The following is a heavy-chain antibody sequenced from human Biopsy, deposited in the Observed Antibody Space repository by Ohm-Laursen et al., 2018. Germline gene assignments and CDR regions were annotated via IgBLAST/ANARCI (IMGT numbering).Heavy chain of an antibody. Sequence: SETLSLTCTVSGGSISSYYWSWIRQPPGKGLEWIGYIYYTGSTNCNPSLKSRVTISVDPSMNHLTLRQTHVTAADTAVYYCARHAPSYSGRYWRYFDLWGRGTLVTVSS. D-gene: IGHD1-26*01. CDR1: GGSISSYY. J-gene: IGHJ2*01. CDR3: ARHAPSYSGRYWRYFDL. CDR2: IYYTGST. V-gene: IGHV4-59*08.